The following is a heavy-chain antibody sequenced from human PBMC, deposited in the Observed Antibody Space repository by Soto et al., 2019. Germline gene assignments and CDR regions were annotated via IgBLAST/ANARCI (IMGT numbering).Heavy chain of an antibody. CDR3: AKDSCSGGSCSLPY. CDR1: GFTFSSYG. CDR2: IPYDGSNK. Sequence: PGGSLRLSCAASGFTFSSYGMHWVRQAPGKGLEWVAVIPYDGSNKYYADSVKGRFTISRDNSKNTLYLQMNSLRAEDTAVYYCAKDSCSGGSCSLPYWGQGTLVTVSS. D-gene: IGHD2-15*01. J-gene: IGHJ4*02. V-gene: IGHV3-30*18.